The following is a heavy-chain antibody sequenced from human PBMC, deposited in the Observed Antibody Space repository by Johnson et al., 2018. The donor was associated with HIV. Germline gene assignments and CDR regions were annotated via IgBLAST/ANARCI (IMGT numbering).Heavy chain of an antibody. D-gene: IGHD3-22*01. J-gene: IGHJ3*02. CDR2: IGTAGDT. CDR3: ARGSSYDYDSSGYAFDI. CDR1: GFTFSSYD. V-gene: IGHV3-13*01. Sequence: EQLVESGGGLVKPGGSLRLSCAASGFTFSSYDMHWVRQATGKGLEWVSAIGTAGDTYYPGSVKGRFTISRENAKNSLYLQMNSLRAGDTAVYYCARGSSYDYDSSGYAFDIWGQGTMVTVSS.